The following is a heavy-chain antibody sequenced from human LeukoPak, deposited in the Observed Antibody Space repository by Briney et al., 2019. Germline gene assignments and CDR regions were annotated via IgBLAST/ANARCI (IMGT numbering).Heavy chain of an antibody. CDR3: ARAPTDDYGDYSFDY. CDR2: ISSSRNSI. V-gene: IGHV3-48*04. Sequence: GGSLRPSCAASGFTFSSYSMNWVRQAPGKGLEWVSYISSSRNSIYYADSVKGRFTISRDNAKNSLYLQMNSLRAEDTAVYYCARAPTDDYGDYSFDYWGQGTLVTVSS. CDR1: GFTFSSYS. D-gene: IGHD4-17*01. J-gene: IGHJ4*02.